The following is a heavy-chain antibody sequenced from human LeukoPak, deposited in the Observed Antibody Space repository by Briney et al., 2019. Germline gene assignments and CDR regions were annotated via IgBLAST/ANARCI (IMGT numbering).Heavy chain of an antibody. V-gene: IGHV3-21*01. CDR2: ISSSNSYT. CDR1: GFTFSSYS. D-gene: IGHD2-15*01. CDR3: ASDSGGEREWADAFDI. J-gene: IGHJ3*02. Sequence: GGSLRLSCAASGFTFSSYSMNWVRQAPGKGLEWVSSISSSNSYTYYADSVKGELTIYRDNAKNSLYLQMNSLRAEDTAVYYCASDSGGEREWADAFDIWGQGTMVTVSS.